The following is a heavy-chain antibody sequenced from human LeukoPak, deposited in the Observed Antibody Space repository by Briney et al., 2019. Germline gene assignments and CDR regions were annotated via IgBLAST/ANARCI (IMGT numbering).Heavy chain of an antibody. CDR3: GKVGGNTNS. V-gene: IGHV4-39*07. D-gene: IGHD4-23*01. CDR1: GGSISSSSHY. J-gene: IGHJ4*02. CDR2: IYFSGST. Sequence: SETLSLTCTVFGGSISSSSHYWGWIRQPPGEGLEWIGSIYFSGSTYYNPSLESRLTISVDPSENKFFLKMTSVTDADTATYYCGKVGGNTNSWGQGTLVTVSS.